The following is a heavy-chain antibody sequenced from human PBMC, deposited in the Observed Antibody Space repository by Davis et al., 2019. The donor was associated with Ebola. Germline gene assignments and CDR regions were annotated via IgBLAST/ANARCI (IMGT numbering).Heavy chain of an antibody. CDR1: GYTFTSYG. CDR3: ARGQTYDTGGDGWFDP. J-gene: IGHJ5*02. V-gene: IGHV1-18*01. CDR2: ISAYNGNT. Sequence: ASVKVSCKASGYTFTSYGISWVRQAPGQGLEWMGWISAYNGNTNYAQKLQGRVTMTTDTSTSTAYMELRSLRSDDTAVYYCARGQTYDTGGDGWFDPWGQGTLVTVSS. D-gene: IGHD3-9*01.